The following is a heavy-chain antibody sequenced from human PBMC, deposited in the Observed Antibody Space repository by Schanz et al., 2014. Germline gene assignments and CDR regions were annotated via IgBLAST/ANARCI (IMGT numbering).Heavy chain of an antibody. J-gene: IGHJ4*02. CDR2: ISSSSSYI. Sequence: VQLVESGGGVVQPGRSLRLSCAASGFTFSSYGMHWVRQAPGKGLEWVSSISSSSSYIYYADSVKGRFTISRDNAKNSLYLQMNSLRAGDTAVYYCARGTDWNLHYWGQGALVTVSS. CDR1: GFTFSSYG. CDR3: ARGTDWNLHY. D-gene: IGHD1-1*01. V-gene: IGHV3-21*01.